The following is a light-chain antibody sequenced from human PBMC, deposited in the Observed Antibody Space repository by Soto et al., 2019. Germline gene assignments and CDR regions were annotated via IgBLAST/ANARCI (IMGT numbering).Light chain of an antibody. Sequence: EIVLTQSPGTLSFLPGERATLSFSSSQTLSSNSLAWYHHRPGQTPSLLVYGASNRATGIPDNFSGSGPAPDFSLTISRLEPDDFAVYFCQQYESVPITFGGGTKVDI. V-gene: IGKV3-20*01. CDR1: QTLSSNS. J-gene: IGKJ4*01. CDR3: QQYESVPIT. CDR2: GAS.